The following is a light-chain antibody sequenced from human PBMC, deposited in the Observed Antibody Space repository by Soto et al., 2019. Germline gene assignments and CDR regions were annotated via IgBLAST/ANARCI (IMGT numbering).Light chain of an antibody. Sequence: IVMTQSPSTLSVSPGERATLSCRARQSFSSNLAWYHQKPGQAHRHLIYGASTRATGIPARFSGSGSGTHFTLTITSLQSEDFAVYYCQHYYSCQSVTFGQGTQVEIK. J-gene: IGKJ1*01. CDR2: GAS. CDR3: QHYYSCQSVT. V-gene: IGKV3-15*01. CDR1: QSFSSN.